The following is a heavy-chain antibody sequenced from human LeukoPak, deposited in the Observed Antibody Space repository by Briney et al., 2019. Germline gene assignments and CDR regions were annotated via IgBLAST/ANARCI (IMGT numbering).Heavy chain of an antibody. CDR3: ARDRGYCSSTSCYDPNFDY. D-gene: IGHD2-2*01. Sequence: GSLRLSCAASGFTFSSYGMHWVRQAPGKGLEWVAVIWYDGSNKYYADSVKGRFTISRDNSKNTLYLQMNSLRAEDTAVYYCARDRGYCSSTSCYDPNFDYWGQGTLVTVSS. CDR1: GFTFSSYG. CDR2: IWYDGSNK. V-gene: IGHV3-33*08. J-gene: IGHJ4*02.